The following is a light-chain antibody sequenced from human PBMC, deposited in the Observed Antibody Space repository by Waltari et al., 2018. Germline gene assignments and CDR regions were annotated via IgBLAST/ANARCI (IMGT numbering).Light chain of an antibody. CDR2: GVS. CDR1: QSLSRY. J-gene: IGKJ5*01. Sequence: EIVLTPSPATLSFSPGERATISCRASQSLSRYLAWYQQKPGQAPRLLIYGVSNRATGIPDRFSGSGSGTDFTLTINRLEPEDFAVYYCQQYGSHRVTFGQGTRLDIK. V-gene: IGKV3-20*01. CDR3: QQYGSHRVT.